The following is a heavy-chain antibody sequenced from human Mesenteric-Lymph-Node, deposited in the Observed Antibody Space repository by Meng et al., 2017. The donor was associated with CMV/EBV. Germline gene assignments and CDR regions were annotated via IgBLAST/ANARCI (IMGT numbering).Heavy chain of an antibody. V-gene: IGHV3-21*01. Sequence: GGSLRLSCPASGFTFSSYSMTWVRQAPGKGLEWVSSISSSSSYIYYADSVKGRFTISRDNAKNTLYLQMNSLRAEDTAVYYCARADTAMVPYYYYGMDVWGQGTTVTVSS. J-gene: IGHJ6*02. D-gene: IGHD5-18*01. CDR1: GFTFSSYS. CDR3: ARADTAMVPYYYYGMDV. CDR2: ISSSSSYI.